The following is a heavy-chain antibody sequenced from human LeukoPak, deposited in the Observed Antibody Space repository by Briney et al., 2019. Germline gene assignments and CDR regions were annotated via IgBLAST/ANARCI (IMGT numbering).Heavy chain of an antibody. Sequence: SETLSLTCTVSGGSISGYYWSWIRQPPGKGLEWIGYTYYSGSTYYNPSLKSRVTMSMDYSKNQFSLNVSSVTAADTAIYYCGKTDIYFNPIDYWGQGTLVTVSS. CDR3: GKTDIYFNPIDY. CDR2: TYYSGST. J-gene: IGHJ4*02. V-gene: IGHV4-59*12. CDR1: GGSISGYY. D-gene: IGHD3-9*01.